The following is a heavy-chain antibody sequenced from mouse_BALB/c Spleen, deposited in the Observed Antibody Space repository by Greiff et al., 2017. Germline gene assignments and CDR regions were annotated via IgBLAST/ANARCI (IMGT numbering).Heavy chain of an antibody. CDR2: ISSGGST. Sequence: EVMLVESGGGLVKPGGSLKLSCAASGFTFSRYAMSWVRQTPEKRLEWVASISSGGSTYYPDSVKVRFTSSRDNARNILYPQRSSLRSENTAMYYCARHYYYGSSYLYYAMDYWGQGTSVTVSA. V-gene: IGHV5-6-5*01. J-gene: IGHJ4*01. CDR1: GFTFSRYA. D-gene: IGHD1-1*01. CDR3: ARHYYYGSSYLYYAMDY.